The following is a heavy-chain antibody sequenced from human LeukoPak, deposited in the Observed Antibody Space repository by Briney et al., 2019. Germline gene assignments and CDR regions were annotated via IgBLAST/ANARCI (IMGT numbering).Heavy chain of an antibody. Sequence: GGSLRLSCAASGFTFSSYGMHWVRQAPGKGLEWVAVISYDGSNKYYADSVKGRFTISRDNSKNTLYLQMNSLRAEDTAVYYCAKEHNLYGDYMDYGMDVWGQGTTVTVSS. CDR1: GFTFSSYG. CDR3: AKEHNLYGDYMDYGMDV. V-gene: IGHV3-30*18. D-gene: IGHD4-17*01. J-gene: IGHJ6*02. CDR2: ISYDGSNK.